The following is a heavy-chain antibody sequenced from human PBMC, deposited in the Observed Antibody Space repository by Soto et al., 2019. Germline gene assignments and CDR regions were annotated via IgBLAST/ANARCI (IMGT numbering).Heavy chain of an antibody. CDR1: GFTFSSYS. Sequence: GGSLRLSCAASGFTFSSYSMTWVRQAPGKGLEWVSVLHSGGDTYYANSVKGRFTISRHDSTNTLFLQMNSLTPEDTAVYYCARDGPYYYASRMDVWGQGTTVTVSS. CDR2: LHSGGDT. CDR3: ARDGPYYYASRMDV. D-gene: IGHD3-10*01. J-gene: IGHJ6*02. V-gene: IGHV3-53*04.